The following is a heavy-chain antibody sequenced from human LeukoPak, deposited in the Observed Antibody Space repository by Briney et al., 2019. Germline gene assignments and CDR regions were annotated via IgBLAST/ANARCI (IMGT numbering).Heavy chain of an antibody. D-gene: IGHD3-22*01. Sequence: NTGGSLRLSCAASGFTFSSYSMNWVRQAPGKGLEWVSSISSSSSYIYYADSVEGRFTISRDNAKNSLYLQMNSLRADDTAVYYCARDLSWLGYDSSGYYSDAFDIWGQGTMVTVSS. V-gene: IGHV3-21*01. CDR1: GFTFSSYS. CDR2: ISSSSSYI. CDR3: ARDLSWLGYDSSGYYSDAFDI. J-gene: IGHJ3*02.